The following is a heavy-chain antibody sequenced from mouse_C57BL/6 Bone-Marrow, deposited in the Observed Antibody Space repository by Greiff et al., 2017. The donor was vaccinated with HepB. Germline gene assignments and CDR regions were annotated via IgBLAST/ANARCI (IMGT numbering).Heavy chain of an antibody. Sequence: VHVKQSGTVLARPGASVKMSCKTSGYTFTSYWMHWVKQRPGQGLEWIGAIYPGNSDTSYNQKFKGKAKLTAVTSASTAYMELSSLTNEDSAVYYCTRTTVVADWYFDVWGTGTTVTVSS. CDR3: TRTTVVADWYFDV. CDR1: GYTFTSYW. J-gene: IGHJ1*03. CDR2: IYPGNSDT. D-gene: IGHD1-1*01. V-gene: IGHV1-5*01.